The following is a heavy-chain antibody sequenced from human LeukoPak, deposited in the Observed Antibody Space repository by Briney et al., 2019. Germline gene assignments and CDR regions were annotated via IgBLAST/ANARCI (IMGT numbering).Heavy chain of an antibody. D-gene: IGHD2-21*02. J-gene: IGHJ6*02. CDR3: ARVAGGGDCYSGYYYYYGMDV. CDR1: GFTVSSNY. CDR2: IYSCGST. V-gene: IGHV3-66*03. Sequence: GGSLRLSCAASGFTVSSNYMSWVRQAPGKGLEWVSVIYSCGSTYYADSVKGRFTISRDNSKNTLYLQMNSLRAEDTAVYYCARVAGGGDCYSGYYYYYGMDVWGQGTRSPSP.